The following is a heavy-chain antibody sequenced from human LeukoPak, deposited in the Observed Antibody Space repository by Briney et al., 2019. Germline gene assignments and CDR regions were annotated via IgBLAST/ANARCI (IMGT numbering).Heavy chain of an antibody. CDR2: IYHAKST. V-gene: IGHV4-38-2*02. D-gene: IGHD5-18*01. Sequence: SETLSLTCTISGYSISRDNPWGWIRQSPSKGLEWIGNIYHAKSTDYNPSLKSRVTISVDTSKNQFSLKLDSVTAADSAVYYCARVGFLQQWRNPPWYYLDYWGQGTLVTVSS. CDR1: GYSISRDNP. CDR3: ARVGFLQQWRNPPWYYLDY. J-gene: IGHJ4*02.